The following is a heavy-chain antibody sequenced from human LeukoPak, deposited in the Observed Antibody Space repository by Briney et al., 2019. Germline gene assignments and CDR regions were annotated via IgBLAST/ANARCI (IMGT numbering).Heavy chain of an antibody. V-gene: IGHV3-23*01. J-gene: IGHJ3*01. CDR1: GGSFSGYF. D-gene: IGHD5-24*01. CDR3: ARDIQLST. CDR2: ISHTGGNA. Sequence: PSETLSLTCAVYGGSFSGYFWSWIRQPPGKGLEWVSLISHTGGNAYYADSVRGRFTISRDNSKNTLYLQMNSLRAEDTAIYYCARDIQLSTWGLGTMVTVSS.